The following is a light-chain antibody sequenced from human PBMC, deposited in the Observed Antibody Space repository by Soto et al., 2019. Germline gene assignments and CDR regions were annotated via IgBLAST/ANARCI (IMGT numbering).Light chain of an antibody. CDR2: EVS. J-gene: IGLJ3*02. CDR3: SSYTSSSTLGRV. CDR1: SSDVGGYNY. Sequence: QSALTQPASVSGSPGQSITISCTGTSSDVGGYNYVSWYQQHPGKAPKLMIYEVSNRPSGVSNRFSGSKSGNTASLTISGLQAEDEADYYCSSYTSSSTLGRVFGGGTKRPS. V-gene: IGLV2-14*01.